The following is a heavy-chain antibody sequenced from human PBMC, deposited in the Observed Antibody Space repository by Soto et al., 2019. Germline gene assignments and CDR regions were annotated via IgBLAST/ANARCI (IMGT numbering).Heavy chain of an antibody. Sequence: QVQLVQSGAEVRNPGASVKVSCKASGDTFTTYDINWVRQATGHGLEWMGWINPNSGNIGYAQRFQGRVTMTRDTAIRTAYMEVSSLRSDDTAVYYCARGRASGSYYLLDYWGQGTLVTVSS. CDR3: ARGRASGSYYLLDY. V-gene: IGHV1-8*01. CDR2: INPNSGNI. D-gene: IGHD3-10*01. CDR1: GDTFTTYD. J-gene: IGHJ4*02.